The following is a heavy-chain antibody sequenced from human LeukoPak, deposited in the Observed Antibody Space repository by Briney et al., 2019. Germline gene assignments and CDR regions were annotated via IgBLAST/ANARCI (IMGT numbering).Heavy chain of an antibody. D-gene: IGHD5-18*01. Sequence: PGRSLRLSCAASGFTFSSYAMHWVRQAPGKGLEWVAVISYDGSNKYYADSVKGRFTISRDNSKNTLYLQMNSLRAEDTAVYYCARDRSIQRRNYYYYYYMDVWGKGTTVTVSS. CDR2: ISYDGSNK. V-gene: IGHV3-30-3*01. CDR3: ARDRSIQRRNYYYYYYMDV. CDR1: GFTFSSYA. J-gene: IGHJ6*03.